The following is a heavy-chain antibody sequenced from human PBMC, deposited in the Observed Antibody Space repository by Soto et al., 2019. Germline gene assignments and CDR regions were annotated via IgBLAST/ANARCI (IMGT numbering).Heavy chain of an antibody. CDR1: GFSLSTSGVG. V-gene: IGHV2-5*02. D-gene: IGHD2-2*01. CDR3: AHRGTDYCSSTSCYLVFDY. J-gene: IGHJ4*02. Sequence: QITLKESGPTLVKPTQTLTLTCTFSGFSLSTSGVGVGWIRQPPGKALEWLALIYWDDDKRYSPSLKSRLTITQDTSKNQVVLTMTNMDPVDTATYYCAHRGTDYCSSTSCYLVFDYWGQGTLVTVSS. CDR2: IYWDDDK.